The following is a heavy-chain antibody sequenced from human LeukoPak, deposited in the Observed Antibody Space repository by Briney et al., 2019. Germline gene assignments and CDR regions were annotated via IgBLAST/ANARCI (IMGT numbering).Heavy chain of an antibody. CDR2: ISAYNGNT. D-gene: IGHD3-3*02. J-gene: IGHJ4*02. CDR3: ARDGTGVSKRISRVGNDY. CDR1: GYTFTSYG. V-gene: IGHV1-18*01. Sequence: ASVKVSCKASGYTFTSYGISWVRQAPGQGLEWMGWISAYNGNTNYAQKLQGRVTMTTDTSTSTAYMELRSLRSDDTAVYYCARDGTGVSKRISRVGNDYWGQGTLVPVSS.